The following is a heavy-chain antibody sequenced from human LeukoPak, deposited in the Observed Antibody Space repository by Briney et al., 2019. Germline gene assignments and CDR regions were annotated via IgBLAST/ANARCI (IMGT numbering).Heavy chain of an antibody. CDR2: IYYSGST. V-gene: IGHV4-31*03. Sequence: SETLSLTCTVSGGSISSGGYYWSWIRQHPGKGLEWIGYIYYSGSTYYNPSLKSRVTISVDTSKNQFSLKLSSVTAADTAVYYCARDKIVLRFLEWTHYFDYWGQGTLVTVSS. CDR3: ARDKIVLRFLEWTHYFDY. CDR1: GGSISSGGYY. J-gene: IGHJ4*02. D-gene: IGHD3-3*01.